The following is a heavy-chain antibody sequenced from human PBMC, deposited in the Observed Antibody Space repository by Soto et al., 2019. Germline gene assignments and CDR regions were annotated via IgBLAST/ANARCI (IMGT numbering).Heavy chain of an antibody. CDR3: AKSRSVATLFDP. J-gene: IGHJ5*02. V-gene: IGHV3-23*01. Sequence: EVQLLESGGGLVQPGGSLRLSCAASGFTFSSYAMSWVRQAPGKGLEWVSAISGSGGSTYYADSVKGRFTISRDNSKNTLYLQMNSLRADDKAVYYCAKSRSVATLFDPWGQGTLVTVSS. CDR2: ISGSGGST. CDR1: GFTFSSYA. D-gene: IGHD6-19*01.